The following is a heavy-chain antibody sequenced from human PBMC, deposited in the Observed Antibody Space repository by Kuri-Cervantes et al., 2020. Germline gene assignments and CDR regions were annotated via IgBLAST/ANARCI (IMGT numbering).Heavy chain of an antibody. J-gene: IGHJ6*02. Sequence: GGSLRLSCAASGFTVSSNYMSWIRQAPGKGLEWVSVIYSGGSTYYADSVKGRFTISRDNSKNTLYLQMDSLRAEDMAVYYCARENGYNPSSYYYGMDVWGQGTTVTVSS. D-gene: IGHD5-24*01. CDR2: IYSGGST. V-gene: IGHV3-66*02. CDR1: GFTVSSNY. CDR3: ARENGYNPSSYYYGMDV.